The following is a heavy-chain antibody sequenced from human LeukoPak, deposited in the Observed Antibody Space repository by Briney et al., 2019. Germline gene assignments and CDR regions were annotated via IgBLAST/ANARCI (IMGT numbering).Heavy chain of an antibody. Sequence: SETLSLTCTVSGGSIISHYWSWIRQPPGKGLEWIGYIYYTGNTNYNPSLKSRVTISVDTSKKQLTLKLSAVTAADTAVYYCARRQAGYYGYYGMDVWGRGTTVTVSS. CDR2: IYYTGNT. V-gene: IGHV4-59*08. D-gene: IGHD3-22*01. CDR3: ARRQAGYYGYYGMDV. J-gene: IGHJ6*02. CDR1: GGSIISHY.